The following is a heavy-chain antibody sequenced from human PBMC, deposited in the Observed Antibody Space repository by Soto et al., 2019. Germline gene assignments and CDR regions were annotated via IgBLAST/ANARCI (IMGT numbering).Heavy chain of an antibody. CDR1: GFTFSSYA. CDR3: AKDVDIVATIRGDAFDI. Sequence: EVQLLESGGGLVQPGGSLRLSCAASGFTFSSYAMSWVRQAPGKGLEWVSAISGSGGSTYYADSVKGRFTISRDNSKNTLYQQMNSLRAEDTAVYYCAKDVDIVATIRGDAFDIWGQGTMVTVSS. CDR2: ISGSGGST. D-gene: IGHD5-12*01. J-gene: IGHJ3*02. V-gene: IGHV3-23*01.